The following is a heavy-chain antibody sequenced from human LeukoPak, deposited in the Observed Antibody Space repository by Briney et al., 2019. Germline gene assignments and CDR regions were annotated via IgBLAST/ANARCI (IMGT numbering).Heavy chain of an antibody. CDR3: ARGSGSGWPLDF. CDR1: GFTVSDNY. Sequence: PGGSLRLSCAASGFTVSDNYMSWVRQAPGKGLEWVSVIYSGGSTYYADSVKGRFTISRDSSKNTLSLQMNSLRADDTAVYYCARGSGSGWPLDFWGQGTLVTVSS. J-gene: IGHJ4*02. D-gene: IGHD6-19*01. V-gene: IGHV3-66*01. CDR2: IYSGGST.